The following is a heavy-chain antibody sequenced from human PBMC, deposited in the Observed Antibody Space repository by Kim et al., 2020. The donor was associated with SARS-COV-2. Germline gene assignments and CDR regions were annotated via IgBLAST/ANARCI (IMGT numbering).Heavy chain of an antibody. J-gene: IGHJ4*02. Sequence: DSVKGRFTISRDNSKNTLYLQMNSLRAEDTAVYYCAKVSGSGSYPIFDYWGQGTLVTVSS. D-gene: IGHD3-10*01. V-gene: IGHV3-23*01. CDR3: AKVSGSGSYPIFDY.